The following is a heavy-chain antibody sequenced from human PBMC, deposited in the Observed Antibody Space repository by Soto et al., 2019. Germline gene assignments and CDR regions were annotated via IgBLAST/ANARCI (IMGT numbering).Heavy chain of an antibody. V-gene: IGHV3-23*01. J-gene: IGHJ4*02. CDR3: AKIKDYGDYQIYFDY. CDR1: GFTFSSYA. CDR2: ISGSGGST. D-gene: IGHD4-17*01. Sequence: GGSLRLSCAASGFTFSSYAMSWVRQAPGKGLEWVSAISGSGGSTYYADSVKGRFTISRDNSKNTLYLQMNSLRAEDTAVYYCAKIKDYGDYQIYFDYWGQGTLVTVSS.